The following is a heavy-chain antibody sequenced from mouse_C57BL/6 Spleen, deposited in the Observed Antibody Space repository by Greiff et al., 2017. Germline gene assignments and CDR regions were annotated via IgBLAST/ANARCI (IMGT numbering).Heavy chain of an antibody. CDR2: IHPSDSDT. Sequence: QVQLQQPGAELVKPGASVKVSCKASGYTFTSYWMHWVKQRPGQGLEWIGRIHPSDSDTNYNQKFKGKATLTVDKSSSTAYMQLSSLTSEDSAVYYCAMCSSNYERFAYWGQGTLVTVSA. D-gene: IGHD2-5*01. CDR3: AMCSSNYERFAY. V-gene: IGHV1-74*01. J-gene: IGHJ3*01. CDR1: GYTFTSYW.